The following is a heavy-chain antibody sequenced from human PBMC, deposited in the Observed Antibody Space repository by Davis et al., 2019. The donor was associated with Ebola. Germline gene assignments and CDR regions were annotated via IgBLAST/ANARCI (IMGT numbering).Heavy chain of an antibody. Sequence: PSETLSLTCTVSSGSISNYYWSWIRQAPGKGLEWIGSIYYSGSANYNSSLKSRVTMSVDTSKNQFSLKLNSVTAADTAVYYCARWPGYCSGGNCYSGLDVWGQGTTVTVSS. CDR2: IYYSGSA. D-gene: IGHD2-15*01. CDR1: SGSISNYY. V-gene: IGHV4-59*01. CDR3: ARWPGYCSGGNCYSGLDV. J-gene: IGHJ6*02.